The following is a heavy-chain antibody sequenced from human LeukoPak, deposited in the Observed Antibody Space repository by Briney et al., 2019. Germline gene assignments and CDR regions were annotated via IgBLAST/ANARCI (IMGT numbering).Heavy chain of an antibody. D-gene: IGHD6-13*01. J-gene: IGHJ4*02. Sequence: PTGGSLRLSCAASGFRFSDYWMTWVRQAPGKGLEWVSYISSSSSTIYYAGSVMGRFTISRDNAKNSLYLQMNSLRSEDTAVYYCARYAQQLVDYWGQGTLVTVSS. CDR2: ISSSSSTI. CDR3: ARYAQQLVDY. V-gene: IGHV3-48*01. CDR1: GFRFSDYW.